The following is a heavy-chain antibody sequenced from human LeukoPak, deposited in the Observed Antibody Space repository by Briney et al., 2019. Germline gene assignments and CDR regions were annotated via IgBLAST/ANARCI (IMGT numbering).Heavy chain of an antibody. CDR3: ARCSTRSGHSDRWFDP. Sequence: PGGSLRLSCADSGFTFSTYAMHWVRQAPGKGLEWVAVISYDGSNEYYADSVKGRFTISRDNSKKTLYLQMNSLSAEDTAVYYCARCSTRSGHSDRWFDPWGQGTLVTVSS. V-gene: IGHV3-30-3*01. CDR1: GFTFSTYA. J-gene: IGHJ5*02. CDR2: ISYDGSNE. D-gene: IGHD3-22*01.